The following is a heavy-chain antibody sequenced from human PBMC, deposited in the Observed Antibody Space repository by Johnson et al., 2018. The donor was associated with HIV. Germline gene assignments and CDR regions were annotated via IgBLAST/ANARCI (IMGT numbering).Heavy chain of an antibody. CDR1: GFTFSNYP. Sequence: QVQLVESGGGLIQPGGSLRLSCAASGFTFSNYPMHWVRQAPGKGLEWVAVVSYDGSKKFYADSVKGRFTISRDNSKNTLYLQMNSLRAEDTAVYYCARYGISVVGATTVKWAFDIWGQGTMVTVSS. D-gene: IGHD1-26*01. V-gene: IGHV3-30*04. J-gene: IGHJ3*02. CDR2: VSYDGSKK. CDR3: ARYGISVVGATTVKWAFDI.